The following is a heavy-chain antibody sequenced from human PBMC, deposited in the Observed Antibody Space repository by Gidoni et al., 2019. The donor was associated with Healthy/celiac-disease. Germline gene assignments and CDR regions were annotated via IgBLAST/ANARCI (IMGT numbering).Heavy chain of an antibody. CDR1: GYTFTSYA. CDR3: ARAALQQWLVNPFMEDFDY. J-gene: IGHJ4*02. CDR2: INTNTGNP. D-gene: IGHD6-19*01. Sequence: QVQLVQSGSELKKPGASVKVSCKASGYTFTSYAMNWVRQAPGQGLEWMGWINTNTGNPTYAQGFTGRFVFSLDTSVSTAYLQISSLKAEDTAVYYCARAALQQWLVNPFMEDFDYWGQGTLVTVSS. V-gene: IGHV7-4-1*02.